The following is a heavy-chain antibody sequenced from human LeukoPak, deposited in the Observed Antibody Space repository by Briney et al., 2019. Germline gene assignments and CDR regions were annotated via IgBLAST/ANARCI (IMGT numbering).Heavy chain of an antibody. Sequence: SETLSLTCTVSGGSISGHYWTWIRQPPGKGLEWIGQIHYSGRPDYNPSLKSRVTISVDTSKKQFSLRLTSVTAADTAVYFCARGYFDSRHSSNPFDYWGQGALVTVSS. CDR3: ARGYFDSRHSSNPFDY. J-gene: IGHJ4*02. D-gene: IGHD3-22*01. CDR2: IHYSGRP. CDR1: GGSISGHY. V-gene: IGHV4-59*08.